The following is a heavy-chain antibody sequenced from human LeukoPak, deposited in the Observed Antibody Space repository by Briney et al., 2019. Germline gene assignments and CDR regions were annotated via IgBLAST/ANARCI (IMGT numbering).Heavy chain of an antibody. D-gene: IGHD3-10*01. CDR3: AKVIRGGYGMDV. V-gene: IGHV3-48*02. CDR1: GXTFSSFG. CDR2: ISDSSSLT. J-gene: IGHJ6*02. Sequence: PGGSLRLSCAASGXTFSSFGMNWVRQAPGKGLEWVSYISDSSSLTYYADSVKGRFTISRDNAKNSLSLQLNSLRDEDTAEYFCAKVIRGGYGMDVWGQGTTVTVSS.